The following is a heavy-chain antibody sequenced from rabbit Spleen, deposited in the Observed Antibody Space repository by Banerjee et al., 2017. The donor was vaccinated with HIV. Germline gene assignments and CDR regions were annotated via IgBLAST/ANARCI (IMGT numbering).Heavy chain of an antibody. CDR2: IGAGVSYTT. J-gene: IGHJ4*01. Sequence: QEQLVESGGGLVQPEGSLTLTCTASGFSFSYSDYMCWVRQPPGKGPEWIACIGAGVSYTTYYATWAIGRFTISKTSSTTVTLQMTSLTVADTATYFCARDLAGYVGFGYISYLDLWGPGTLVTVS. CDR3: ARDLAGYVGFGYISYLDL. D-gene: IGHD4-2*01. CDR1: GFSFSYSDY. V-gene: IGHV1S45*01.